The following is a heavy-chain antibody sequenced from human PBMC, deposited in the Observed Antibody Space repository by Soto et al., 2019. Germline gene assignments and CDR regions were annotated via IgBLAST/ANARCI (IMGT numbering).Heavy chain of an antibody. J-gene: IGHJ4*02. V-gene: IGHV3-7*05. CDR2: IKGEGSEK. CDR3: ARDVI. CDR1: GFSFSSFW. Sequence: EVQLVESGGGLVQPGGSQRLSCAASGFSFSSFWMSWVRQAPGKGLEWVAAIKGEGSEKNYVDSVRGRFTISRDNAKNSLYLQMNSLRADDTAVYYCARDVIWGQGSLVTVSS.